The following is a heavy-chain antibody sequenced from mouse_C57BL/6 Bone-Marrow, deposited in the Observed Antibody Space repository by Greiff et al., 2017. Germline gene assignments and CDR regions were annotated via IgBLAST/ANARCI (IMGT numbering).Heavy chain of an antibody. CDR3: ARALLTGTEAWFAY. V-gene: IGHV1-82*01. J-gene: IGHJ3*01. D-gene: IGHD4-1*01. CDR1: GYAFSSSW. CDR2: IYPGDGDT. Sequence: QVQLKQSGPELVKPGASVKISCKASGYAFSSSWMNWVKQRPGKGLEWIGRIYPGDGDTNYNGKFKGKATLTADKSSSTAYMQLSSLTSEDSAVYFCARALLTGTEAWFAYWGQGTLVTVSA.